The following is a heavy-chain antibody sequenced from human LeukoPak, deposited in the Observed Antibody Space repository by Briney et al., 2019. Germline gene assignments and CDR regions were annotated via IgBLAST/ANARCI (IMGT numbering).Heavy chain of an antibody. D-gene: IGHD3-10*01. V-gene: IGHV4-34*01. J-gene: IGHJ4*02. Sequence: SETLSLTCAVYGGSFSSYYWSWIRQPPGKGLEWIGEINHSGSTNYNPSLKSRVTISVDTSKNQFSLKLSSVTAADTAVYYCATGRGSGSYFFDYWGQGTLVTVSS. CDR1: GGSFSSYY. CDR2: INHSGST. CDR3: ATGRGSGSYFFDY.